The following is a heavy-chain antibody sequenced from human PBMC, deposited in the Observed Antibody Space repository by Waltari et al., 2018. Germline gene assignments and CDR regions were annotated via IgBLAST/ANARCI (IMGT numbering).Heavy chain of an antibody. J-gene: IGHJ6*03. Sequence: QLQLQESGPGLVKPSETLSLTCTVSGGSISSSSYYWGWIRQPQGKGLEWIGSIYYSGSTYYNPSLKSRVTISVDTSKNQFSLKLSSVTAADTAVYYCARDGGYSSSWYGLYYMDVWGKGTTVTISS. V-gene: IGHV4-39*07. CDR3: ARDGGYSSSWYGLYYMDV. CDR1: GGSISSSSYY. D-gene: IGHD6-13*01. CDR2: IYYSGST.